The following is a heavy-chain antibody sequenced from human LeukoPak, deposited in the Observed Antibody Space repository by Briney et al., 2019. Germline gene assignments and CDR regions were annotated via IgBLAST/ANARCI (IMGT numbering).Heavy chain of an antibody. J-gene: IGHJ4*02. Sequence: SETLSLTCTVSGGSISSSSYYWGWIRQPPGKGLGWIGSIYYSGSTYYNPSLKSRVTISVDTSKNQFSLKLSSVTAADTAVYYCARLRGNEDPYSSSWGVDYWGQGTLVTVSS. CDR3: ARLRGNEDPYSSSWGVDY. D-gene: IGHD6-6*01. CDR1: GGSISSSSYY. CDR2: IYYSGST. V-gene: IGHV4-39*07.